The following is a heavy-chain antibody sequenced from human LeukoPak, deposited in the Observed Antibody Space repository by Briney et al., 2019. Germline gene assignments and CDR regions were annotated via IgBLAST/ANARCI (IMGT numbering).Heavy chain of an antibody. CDR2: IRFDATIK. V-gene: IGHV3-30*02. Sequence: GGSLRLSCAASGFRFSDYGMHWVRQAPGKGLEWVAFIRFDATIKYYTDSVKGRFTSSRDNSNNTVYFQTNSLRPDDTAVYYCARAHYYLFMHVWRKGTTVPVPS. CDR1: GFRFSDYG. J-gene: IGHJ6*03. CDR3: ARAHYYLFMHV.